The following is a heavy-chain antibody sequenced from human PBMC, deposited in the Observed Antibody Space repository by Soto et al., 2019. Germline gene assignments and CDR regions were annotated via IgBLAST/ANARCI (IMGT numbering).Heavy chain of an antibody. Sequence: ASVKVSCKASGYTFTGYGISWVRQAPGQGLEWMGWISAYNGNTNYAQKLQGRVTMTTDTSTSTAYMELRSLRSDDTAVYYCATWIQLWDDAFDIWGQGTMVTVSS. V-gene: IGHV1-18*01. CDR1: GYTFTGYG. D-gene: IGHD5-18*01. CDR2: ISAYNGNT. CDR3: ATWIQLWDDAFDI. J-gene: IGHJ3*02.